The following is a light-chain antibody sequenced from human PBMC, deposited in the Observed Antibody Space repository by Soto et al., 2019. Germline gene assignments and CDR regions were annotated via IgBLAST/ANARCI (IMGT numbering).Light chain of an antibody. Sequence: AIQLTQSPSSLSASVGDRVTITCRASQAIRTALGWYQQRPGKVPKLLIYAASTLQSGVPSRFSRSGSGTDFTLTLSSLQPEDFATYYCLLDFRYFWAFGQGTKVEIK. CDR2: AAS. J-gene: IGKJ1*01. CDR3: LLDFRYFWA. CDR1: QAIRTA. V-gene: IGKV1-6*01.